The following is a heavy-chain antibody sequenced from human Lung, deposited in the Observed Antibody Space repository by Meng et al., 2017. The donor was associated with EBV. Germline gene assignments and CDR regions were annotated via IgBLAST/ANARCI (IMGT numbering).Heavy chain of an antibody. Sequence: QVQLKQSGPEPVKPSPTLSLTFVITGDSVSSSSAAWTWIRQSSSGGAEWLGRTYYRSKWYNDYAVFVKSRITINPDTSKNQFSLQLNSVTPEETAVYYCARGATSVFDLWGRGTLVTVSS. J-gene: IGHJ2*01. V-gene: IGHV6-1*01. CDR2: TYYRSKWYN. CDR1: GDSVSSSSAA. CDR3: ARGATSVFDL.